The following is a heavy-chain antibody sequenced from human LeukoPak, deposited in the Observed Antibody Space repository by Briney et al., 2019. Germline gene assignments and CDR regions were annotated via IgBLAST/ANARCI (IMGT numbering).Heavy chain of an antibody. V-gene: IGHV3-23*01. D-gene: IGHD3-10*01. CDR1: GFTFRSYG. CDR2: ISTGGDYT. CDR3: AKGRDTIATREFDY. Sequence: QPGGSLRLSCAASGFTFRSYGMGWVRQGPGKGLEWISVISTGGDYTHYADSVKGRFTISRDNSRNTVYLQLNSLRADDTAIYFCAKGRDTIATREFDYWGQGTQVTVSS. J-gene: IGHJ4*02.